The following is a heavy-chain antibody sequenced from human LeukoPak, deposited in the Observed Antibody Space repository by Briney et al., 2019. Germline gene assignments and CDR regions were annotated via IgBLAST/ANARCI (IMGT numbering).Heavy chain of an antibody. CDR3: ARGWYYYDSSAKYYYYYYMDV. CDR2: IYSGGST. CDR1: GFTVSSNY. V-gene: IGHV3-53*01. Sequence: PGGSLRLSCAASGFTVSSNYMSWVRQAPGKGLEWVSVIYSGGSTYYADSVKGRFTISRDNSKNTLYLRMNSLRAEDTAVYYCARGWYYYDSSAKYYYYYYMDVWGKGTTVTVSS. J-gene: IGHJ6*03. D-gene: IGHD3-22*01.